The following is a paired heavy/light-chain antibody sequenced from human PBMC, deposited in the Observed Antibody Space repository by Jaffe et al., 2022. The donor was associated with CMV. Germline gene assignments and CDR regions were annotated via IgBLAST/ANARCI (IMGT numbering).Light chain of an antibody. CDR1: QGISES. CDR2: GAS. V-gene: IGKV1-NL1*01. Sequence: DIQMTQSPSSLSASVGDRVTITCRASQGISESLAWYQQKPGKAPKLLFYGASRLQTGVPSRFSGSGSGTDYIFTISSLQPEDFATYYCQQYYRSPVTFGGGTKVEIK. CDR3: QQYYRSPVT. J-gene: IGKJ4*01.
Heavy chain of an antibody. Sequence: EVQVVESGGVLIQPGGSLRLSCAASGFSVRDKYMSWVRQAPGKGLEWVSVLYSAGSTYYADSVKGRFTVSRDDSKNTLYLQIDSLRAEDTGVYYCATATGYPSTLDFWGQGTLVTV. J-gene: IGHJ4*02. CDR1: GFSVRDKY. CDR2: LYSAGST. V-gene: IGHV3-53*01. CDR3: ATATGYPSTLDF. D-gene: IGHD5-12*01.